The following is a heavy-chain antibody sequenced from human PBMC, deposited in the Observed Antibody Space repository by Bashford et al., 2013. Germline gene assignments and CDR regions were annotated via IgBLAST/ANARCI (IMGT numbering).Heavy chain of an antibody. CDR1: GFTFSSYE. CDR2: ISSSGSTI. V-gene: IGHV3-48*03. Sequence: GGSLRLSCAASGFTFSSYEMNWVRQAPGKGLEWVSYISSSGSTIYYADSVKGRFTISRDNAKNSLYLQMNSLRAEDTAVYYCARELSIAARPDGYWGQGTLVTVSS. D-gene: IGHD6-6*01. CDR3: ARELSIAARPDGY. J-gene: IGHJ4*02.